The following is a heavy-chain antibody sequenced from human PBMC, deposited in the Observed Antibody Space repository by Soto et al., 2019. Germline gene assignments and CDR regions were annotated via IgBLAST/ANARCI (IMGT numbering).Heavy chain of an antibody. V-gene: IGHV3-74*01. D-gene: IGHD6-19*01. Sequence: GGSLRLSCAGSGFTFSSNWMHWVRQDPGKGLVWVSRLNSDGTSASYADSVKGRFTISRDNAKNTLFLQMNSLTAEDTALYYCARGPSGWFGFDYWGQGTLVTAPQ. CDR2: LNSDGTSA. J-gene: IGHJ4*02. CDR3: ARGPSGWFGFDY. CDR1: GFTFSSNW.